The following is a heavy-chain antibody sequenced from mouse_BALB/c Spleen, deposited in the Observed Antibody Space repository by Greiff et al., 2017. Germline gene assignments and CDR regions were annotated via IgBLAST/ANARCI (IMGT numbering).Heavy chain of an antibody. CDR2: ISSGGGST. D-gene: IGHD2-10*02. CDR1: GFAFSSYD. V-gene: IGHV5-12-1*01. CDR3: ARHLYGNFFAY. Sequence: EVQLQESGGGLVKPGGSLKLSCAASGFAFSSYDMSWVRQTPEKRLEWVAYISSGGGSTYYPDTVKGRFTISRDNAKNTLYLQMSSLKSEDIAMYYCARHLYGNFFAYWGQGTLVTVSA. J-gene: IGHJ3*01.